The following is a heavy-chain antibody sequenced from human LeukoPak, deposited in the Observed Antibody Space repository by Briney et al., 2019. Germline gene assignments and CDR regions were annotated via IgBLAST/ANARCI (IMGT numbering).Heavy chain of an antibody. D-gene: IGHD5-18*01. V-gene: IGHV3-21*01. Sequence: GGSLRLSCAASGFTFSSYSMNWVRQAPGKGREWVSSFSSSSSYIYYADSVKGRFTISRDNAKNSLYLQMNSLRAEDTAVYYCARDYRGPVDTAMVADYWGQGTLVTVSS. CDR3: ARDYRGPVDTAMVADY. CDR1: GFTFSSYS. CDR2: FSSSSSYI. J-gene: IGHJ4*02.